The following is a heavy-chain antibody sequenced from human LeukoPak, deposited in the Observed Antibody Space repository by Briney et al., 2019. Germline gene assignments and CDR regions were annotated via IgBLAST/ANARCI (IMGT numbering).Heavy chain of an antibody. Sequence: SVKVSCKASGGTFSSYAISWVRQAPGQGLEWMGRIIAILGIANYAQKFQGRVTITADKSTSTAYMELSSLRSEDTAVYYCARYECSSTSCYSAFDIWGQGTMVTVSS. V-gene: IGHV1-69*04. CDR2: IIAILGIA. D-gene: IGHD2-2*01. J-gene: IGHJ3*02. CDR3: ARYECSSTSCYSAFDI. CDR1: GGTFSSYA.